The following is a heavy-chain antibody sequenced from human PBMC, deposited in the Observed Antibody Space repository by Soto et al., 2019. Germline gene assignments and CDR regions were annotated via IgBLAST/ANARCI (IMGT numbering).Heavy chain of an antibody. CDR1: GFTFSDYY. V-gene: IGHV3-11*05. D-gene: IGHD5-12*01. J-gene: IGHJ4*02. CDR3: ARDHHRYSSYDYVDY. CDR2: ISSSSSYT. Sequence: QVQLVESGGGLVKPGGSLRLSCAASGFTFSDYYMSWIRQAPGKGLEWVSYISSSSSYTNYADSVKGRFTISRDNAKNSLYLQMTSLRAEDTAVYYCARDHHRYSSYDYVDYWGQGTLVTVSS.